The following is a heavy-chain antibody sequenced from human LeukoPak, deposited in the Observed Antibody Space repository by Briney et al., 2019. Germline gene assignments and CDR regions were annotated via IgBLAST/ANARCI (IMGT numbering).Heavy chain of an antibody. Sequence: PSETLSLTCTVSGGSISSYYWSWIRQPPGKVLEWIGYIYYSGSTNYNPSLKSRVTISVDTSKNQFSLKLSSVTAADTAVYYCARGNPPYWYFVLWGRGTLVTVSS. CDR2: IYYSGST. CDR1: GGSISSYY. CDR3: ARGNPPYWYFVL. V-gene: IGHV4-59*01. J-gene: IGHJ2*01.